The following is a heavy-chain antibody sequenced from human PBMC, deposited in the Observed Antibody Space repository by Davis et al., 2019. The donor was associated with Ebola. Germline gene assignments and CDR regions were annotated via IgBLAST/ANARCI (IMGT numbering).Heavy chain of an antibody. J-gene: IGHJ4*02. Sequence: GESLKISCAASGFTFSSYSMNWVRQAPGKGLEWVSYISSSSSTIYYADSVKGRFTISRDNAKNSLYLQMNSLRDEDTAVYYCARDGQNWNYFYYGSGIDYWGQGTLVTVSS. CDR3: ARDGQNWNYFYYGSGIDY. D-gene: IGHD3-10*01. V-gene: IGHV3-48*02. CDR2: ISSSSSTI. CDR1: GFTFSSYS.